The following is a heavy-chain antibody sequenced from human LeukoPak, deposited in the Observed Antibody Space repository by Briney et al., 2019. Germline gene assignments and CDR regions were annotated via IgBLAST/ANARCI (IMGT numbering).Heavy chain of an antibody. Sequence: GASVKVSCKASGYTFTGYYMHWVRQAPGQGLEWMEWINPNSGGTNYAQKFQGRVTMTRDTSISTAYMELSRLTSDDTAVYYCARASFWESPINWFAPWGQGTLVTVSS. CDR1: GYTFTGYY. D-gene: IGHD3-16*01. CDR3: ARASFWESPINWFAP. J-gene: IGHJ5*02. CDR2: INPNSGGT. V-gene: IGHV1-2*02.